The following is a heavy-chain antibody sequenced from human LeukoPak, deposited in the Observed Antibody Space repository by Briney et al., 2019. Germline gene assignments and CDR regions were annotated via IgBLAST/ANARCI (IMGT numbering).Heavy chain of an antibody. D-gene: IGHD6-13*01. J-gene: IGHJ4*02. V-gene: IGHV3-9*01. CDR3: AKVAAAGTFDY. Sequence: GGSLRLSCAASGFTFYDYDMHWVRHAPGKGLEWVSGIRWNSGSIGYADSVKGRFTISRDNAKNSLYLQMSSLRAEDTALYYCAKVAAAGTFDYWGQGTLVTVSS. CDR2: IRWNSGSI. CDR1: GFTFYDYD.